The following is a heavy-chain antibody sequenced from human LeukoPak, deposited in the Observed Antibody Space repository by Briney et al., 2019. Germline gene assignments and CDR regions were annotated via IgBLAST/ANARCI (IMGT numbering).Heavy chain of an antibody. V-gene: IGHV4-38-2*01. D-gene: IGHD5-18*01. Sequence: SETLSLTCAVSGYSISSGYYWGWIRQPPGKVLEWIGSIYHSGSTYYNPSLKSRVTISVDTSKTQFSLKLSSVTAADTAVYYCARHSTAMATGYWGQGTLVTVSS. J-gene: IGHJ4*02. CDR1: GYSISSGYY. CDR3: ARHSTAMATGY. CDR2: IYHSGST.